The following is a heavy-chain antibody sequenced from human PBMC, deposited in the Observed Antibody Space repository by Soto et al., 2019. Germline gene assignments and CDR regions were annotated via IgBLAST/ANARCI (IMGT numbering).Heavy chain of an antibody. CDR1: GGSISSSSYY. CDR2: IYYSGST. CDR3: ARLVYSSSWYDEYYFDY. V-gene: IGHV4-39*01. Sequence: QLQLQESGPGLVKPSETLSLTCTVSGGSISSSSYYWGWIRQPPGKGLEWIGSIYYSGSTYYNPSLKSRVTISVDTSKNQFSLKLSSVTAADTAVYYCARLVYSSSWYDEYYFDYWGQGTLVTVSS. J-gene: IGHJ4*02. D-gene: IGHD6-13*01.